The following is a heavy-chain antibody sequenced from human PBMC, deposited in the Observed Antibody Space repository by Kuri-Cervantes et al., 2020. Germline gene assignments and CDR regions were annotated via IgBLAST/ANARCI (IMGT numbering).Heavy chain of an antibody. Sequence: GGSLRLSCAASGFTFSSYEMNWVRQAPGKGLEWVSYISSSGSTIYYADSVKGRFTISRDNAKNSLYLQMNSLRAEDTALYYCAKASSGSNPRVCYFDYWGQGTLVTVSS. CDR3: AKASSGSNPRVCYFDY. D-gene: IGHD3-22*01. CDR1: GFTFSSYE. J-gene: IGHJ4*02. CDR2: ISSSGSTI. V-gene: IGHV3-48*03.